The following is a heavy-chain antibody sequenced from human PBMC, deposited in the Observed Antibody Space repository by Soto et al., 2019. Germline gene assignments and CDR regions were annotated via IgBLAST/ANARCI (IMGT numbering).Heavy chain of an antibody. CDR2: ISAGGDNT. CDR3: AKYSRRLDY. V-gene: IGHV3-23*01. CDR1: GFTFSSYA. Sequence: EVKQLESGGGLVQPGGSLRLSCAASGFTFSSYAMSWVRQAPGMGLEWVSTISAGGDNTFYAVSVKGRFTISRDNSKTTLYRQMNSMRAEDTAIYYCAKYSRRLDYWGQGALVTFSS. D-gene: IGHD2-15*01. J-gene: IGHJ4*02.